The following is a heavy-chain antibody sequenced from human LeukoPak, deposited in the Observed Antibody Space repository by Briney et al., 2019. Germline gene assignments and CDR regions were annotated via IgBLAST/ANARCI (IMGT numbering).Heavy chain of an antibody. CDR1: GFTFSSYE. J-gene: IGHJ2*01. V-gene: IGHV3-48*03. CDR2: ISSSGGTI. Sequence: GGSLRLSCAASGFTFSSYEMNWVRQAPGKGLEWVSYISSSGGTIYYADSVKGRFTISRDNAKNSLYLQMNSLRAEDTAVYYCATPNWYFDLWGRGTLVTVSS. CDR3: ATPNWYFDL.